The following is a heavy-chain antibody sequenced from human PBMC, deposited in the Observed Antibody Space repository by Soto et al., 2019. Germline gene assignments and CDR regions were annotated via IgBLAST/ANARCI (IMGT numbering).Heavy chain of an antibody. CDR3: AKAYYDFWSGYQPFDY. CDR1: GFTFSSYA. D-gene: IGHD3-3*01. Sequence: GGSLRLSCAASGFTFSSYAMSWVRQAPGKGLEWVSAISGSGGSTYYADSVKGRFTISRDNSKNTLYLQMNSLRAEDTAVYYCAKAYYDFWSGYQPFDYWGQGTLVTVSS. J-gene: IGHJ4*02. CDR2: ISGSGGST. V-gene: IGHV3-23*01.